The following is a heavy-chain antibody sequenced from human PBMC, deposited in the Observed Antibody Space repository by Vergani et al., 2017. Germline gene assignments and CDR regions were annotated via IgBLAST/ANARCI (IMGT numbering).Heavy chain of an antibody. V-gene: IGHV1-24*01. D-gene: IGHD2-2*01. CDR1: GFTFSSYS. CDR3: ATGSSRTREVPAAMSGFDP. CDR2: FDPEDGET. Sequence: VQLVESGGGLVKPGGSLRLSCAASGFTFSSYSMHWVRQAPGKGLEWMGGFDPEDGETIYAQKFQGRVTMTEDTSTDTAYMELSSLRSEDTAVYYCATGSSRTREVPAAMSGFDPWGQGTLVTVSS. J-gene: IGHJ5*02.